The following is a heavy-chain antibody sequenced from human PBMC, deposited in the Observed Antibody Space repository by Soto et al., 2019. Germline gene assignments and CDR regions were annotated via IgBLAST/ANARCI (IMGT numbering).Heavy chain of an antibody. Sequence: VQLVQSGGDLVQPGGSLRLSCAASGFTFRTYAMSWVRQAPGKGLEWVSSITSSGDTYYADSVKGRFTISRDNSKNTLYVQMNSLRADDTAVYYCAKGRTSGWYEWDYWGQGDLVTVSS. CDR2: ITSSGDT. CDR1: GFTFRTYA. J-gene: IGHJ4*02. V-gene: IGHV3-23*04. D-gene: IGHD6-19*01. CDR3: AKGRTSGWYEWDY.